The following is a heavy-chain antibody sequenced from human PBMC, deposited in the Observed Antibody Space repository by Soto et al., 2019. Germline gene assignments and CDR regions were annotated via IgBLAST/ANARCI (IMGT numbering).Heavy chain of an antibody. D-gene: IGHD5-18*01. CDR2: ISWNSGSI. CDR1: GFTFDDYA. J-gene: IGHJ5*02. Sequence: QTGGSLRLSCAASGFTFDDYAMHWVRQAPGKGLEWVSGISWNSGSIGYADSVKGRFTISRDNAKNSLYLQMNSLRAEDTALYYCAKDDTAMVTSWFDPWGQGTLVTVSS. V-gene: IGHV3-9*01. CDR3: AKDDTAMVTSWFDP.